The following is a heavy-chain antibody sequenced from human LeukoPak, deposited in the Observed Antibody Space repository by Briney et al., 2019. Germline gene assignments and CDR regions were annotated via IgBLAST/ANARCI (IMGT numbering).Heavy chain of an antibody. CDR2: IYYTGST. D-gene: IGHD1-20*01. CDR1: GGSINGYY. V-gene: IGHV4-59*01. J-gene: IGHJ4*02. Sequence: SETLSLTCTVSGGSINGYYWSWVRQSPGKGLESLGYIYYTGSTNYKPSLKSRVTMAVDTSRNQFFLRLSSVTAADTAVYYCARRSQITGNDYWGQGTLVTVSS. CDR3: ARRSQITGNDY.